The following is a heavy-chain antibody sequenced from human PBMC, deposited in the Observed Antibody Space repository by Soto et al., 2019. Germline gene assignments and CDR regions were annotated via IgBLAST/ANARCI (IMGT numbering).Heavy chain of an antibody. D-gene: IGHD5-18*01. CDR1: GYTFTSYG. CDR3: ARDPSWIQLWTDAFDI. CDR2: ISAYNGNT. V-gene: IGHV1-18*01. Sequence: ASVKVYCKGSGYTFTSYGIGWVRQAPGQGLEWMGWISAYNGNTNYAQKLQGRVTMTTDTSTSTAYMELRSLRSDDTAVYYCARDPSWIQLWTDAFDIWGQGTMVTVSS. J-gene: IGHJ3*02.